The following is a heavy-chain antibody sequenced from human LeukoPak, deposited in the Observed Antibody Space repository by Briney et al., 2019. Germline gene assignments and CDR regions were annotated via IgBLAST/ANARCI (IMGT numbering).Heavy chain of an antibody. CDR2: IIPIFGTA. D-gene: IGHD2-15*01. Sequence: ASVKVSCKASEGTFSSYAISWVRQAPGQGLEWMGGIIPIFGTANYTQKFQGRVTITADKSTSTAYMELSSLRSEDTAVYYCARAGIGNKGLFAYWGQGTLVTVSS. V-gene: IGHV1-69*06. CDR1: EGTFSSYA. CDR3: ARAGIGNKGLFAY. J-gene: IGHJ4*02.